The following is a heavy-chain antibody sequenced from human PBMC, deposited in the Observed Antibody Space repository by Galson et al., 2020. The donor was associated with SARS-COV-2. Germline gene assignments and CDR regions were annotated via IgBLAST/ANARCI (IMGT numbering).Heavy chain of an antibody. D-gene: IGHD2-8*02. V-gene: IGHV2-5*02. CDR3: AHRDIVLGGPPGFDY. Sequence: SGPTLLKPTQTLTLTCTFSGFSLSTSGAGVGWIRQPPGKALEWHALIYCDDDKRYSPSLKSRLTITKDTSKNQVVLTMTNMDPVDTATYYCAHRDIVLGGPPGFDYWGQGTLVTVSS. CDR2: IYCDDDK. CDR1: GFSLSTSGAG. J-gene: IGHJ4*02.